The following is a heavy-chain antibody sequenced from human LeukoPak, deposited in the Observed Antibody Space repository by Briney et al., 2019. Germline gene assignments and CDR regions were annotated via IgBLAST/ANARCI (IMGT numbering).Heavy chain of an antibody. D-gene: IGHD3-10*01. CDR1: GYTFTSYY. CDR2: INPSGGST. Sequence: ASVKVSCKASGYTFTSYYMHWVRQAPGQGLEWMGIINPSGGSTSYAQKFQGRVTMTRDMSTSTVYMELSSLRSEDTAVYYCASRQLDLGRGVDAFDIWGQGTMVTVSS. J-gene: IGHJ3*02. V-gene: IGHV1-46*01. CDR3: ASRQLDLGRGVDAFDI.